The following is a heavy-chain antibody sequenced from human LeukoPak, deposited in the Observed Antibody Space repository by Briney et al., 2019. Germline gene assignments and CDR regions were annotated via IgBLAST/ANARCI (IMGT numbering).Heavy chain of an antibody. CDR1: GGSISSYY. D-gene: IGHD2-2*01. Sequence: SETLSLTCTVSGGSISSYYWSWIRQPPGKGLEWIGYIYYSGSSNYNPSLKSRVTISVDTSKNQFSLRLSSVPAAATDVYYCARGLYVVPAASGIAEYWFDPWGQGTLVTVSS. CDR2: IYYSGSS. CDR3: ARGLYVVPAASGIAEYWFDP. V-gene: IGHV4-59*01. J-gene: IGHJ5*02.